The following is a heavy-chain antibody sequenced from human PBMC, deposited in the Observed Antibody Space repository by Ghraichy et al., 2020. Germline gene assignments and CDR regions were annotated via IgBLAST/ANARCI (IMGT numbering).Heavy chain of an antibody. V-gene: IGHV4-4*07. CDR3: ARDHDRA. Sequence: SQTLSLTCTVSGGYMSDDYWSWIRQPAGKGLEWLGRIYTTGGTDYNHSLKSRVTISIDKSKNQFSLRLSSVTVADTAVYYCARDHDRAWGQGTLVTVSS. J-gene: IGHJ5*02. CDR2: IYTTGGT. CDR1: GGYMSDDY.